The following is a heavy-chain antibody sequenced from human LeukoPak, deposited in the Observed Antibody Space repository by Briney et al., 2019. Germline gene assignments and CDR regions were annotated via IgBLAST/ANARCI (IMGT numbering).Heavy chain of an antibody. V-gene: IGHV3-9*01. J-gene: IGHJ4*02. CDR1: GFTFDDYA. CDR3: AKGGIAAAGTYSDY. Sequence: GGSLRLSCAAPGFTFDDYAMPWVRQAPGKGLEWVSGISWNSGSIGYADSVKGRFTISRDNAKNSLYLQMNSLRAEDTALYYCAKGGIAAAGTYSDYWGQGTLVTVSS. CDR2: ISWNSGSI. D-gene: IGHD6-13*01.